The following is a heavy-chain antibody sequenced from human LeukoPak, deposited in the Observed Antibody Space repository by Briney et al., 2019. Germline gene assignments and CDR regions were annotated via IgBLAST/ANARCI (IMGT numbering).Heavy chain of an antibody. J-gene: IGHJ6*02. D-gene: IGHD6-13*01. V-gene: IGHV1-8*01. CDR3: ARVRRPISWYHLVVQRRGDYGMDV. CDR2: MNPNSGNT. CDR1: GYTFASYD. Sequence: ASVKVSCKASGYTFASYDINWVRQATGQGLEWMGWMNPNSGNTGYAQKFQGRVTMTRNTSISTAYMELSSLRSEDTAVYYCARVRRPISWYHLVVQRRGDYGMDVWGQGTTVTVSS.